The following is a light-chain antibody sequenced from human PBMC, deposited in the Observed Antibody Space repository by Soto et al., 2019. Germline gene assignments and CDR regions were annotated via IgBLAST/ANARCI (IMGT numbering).Light chain of an antibody. V-gene: IGLV1-51*02. CDR2: ENN. CDR3: GTWDTSLSAFV. Sequence: QSALTQPPSVSAAPGQKVTISCSGGSSNIGNNYVSWYQQLPGTAPKLLIYENNKRPSGIPDRFSGSKSGTSATLGITGLQTGDEADYHCGTWDTSLSAFVFGTGTKVTVL. CDR1: SSNIGNNY. J-gene: IGLJ1*01.